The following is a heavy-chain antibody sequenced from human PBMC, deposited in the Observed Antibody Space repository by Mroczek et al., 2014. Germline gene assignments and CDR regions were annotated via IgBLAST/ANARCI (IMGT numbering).Heavy chain of an antibody. CDR2: ISSSSSTI. V-gene: IGHV3-48*01. D-gene: IGHD4-17*01. J-gene: IGHJ4*02. Sequence: VQLVQSGGGLVQPGGSLRLSCAASGFTFSSYSMNWVRQAPGKGLEWVSYISSSSSTIYYADSVKGRFTISRDNAKNSLYLQMNSLRAEDTAVYYCARDDYGDYESFYFYFDYWGQGTLVTVSS. CDR1: GFTFSSYS. CDR3: ARDDYGDYESFYFYFDY.